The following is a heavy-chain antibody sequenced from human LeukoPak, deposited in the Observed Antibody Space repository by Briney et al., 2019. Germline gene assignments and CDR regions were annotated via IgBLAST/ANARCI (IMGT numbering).Heavy chain of an antibody. J-gene: IGHJ5*02. CDR1: GDTFTSYA. Sequence: GASVKVSCKASGDTFTSYAMKGVRQAPGKGLEWMGWINTNTGNPTYAQGFTGRFVFSLDTSVSTAYLQISSLKAEDTAVYYCARVDTEYCTNGVCYEMDWFDPWGQGTLVTVSS. CDR3: ARVDTEYCTNGVCYEMDWFDP. D-gene: IGHD2-8*01. CDR2: INTNTGNP. V-gene: IGHV7-4-1*02.